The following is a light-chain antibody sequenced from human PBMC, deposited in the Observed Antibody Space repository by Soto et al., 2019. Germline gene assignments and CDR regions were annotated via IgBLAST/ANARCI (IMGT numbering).Light chain of an antibody. J-gene: IGLJ1*01. CDR3: SSCTTSSTRV. Sequence: QSALTQAASVSGFPGQSIAITCTGTNSDVGAFNYVSWYQQHPDKAPKLMIYEVSNRPSGVSNRFSGSKSVNTATLTISGLQTEDEADYYCSSCTTSSTRVFGTGTRSPS. CDR1: NSDVGAFNY. V-gene: IGLV2-14*03. CDR2: EVS.